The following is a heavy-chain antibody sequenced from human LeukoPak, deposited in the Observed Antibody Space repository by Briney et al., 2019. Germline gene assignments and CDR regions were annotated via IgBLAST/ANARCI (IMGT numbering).Heavy chain of an antibody. V-gene: IGHV3-53*01. Sequence: GGSLRLSCAASGFIVSTYYMTWVRQAPGKGLEWVSVIYSGGRIKYADSVKGRFTISRDNSKNTVSLQINNLRAEDTALYYCAGGGSTWDWYFDLWGRGTLVTVSS. CDR2: IYSGGRI. D-gene: IGHD2-2*01. CDR1: GFIVSTYY. CDR3: AGGGSTWDWYFDL. J-gene: IGHJ2*01.